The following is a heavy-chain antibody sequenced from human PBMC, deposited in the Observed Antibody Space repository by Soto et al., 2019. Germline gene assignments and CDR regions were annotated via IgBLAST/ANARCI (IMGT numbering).Heavy chain of an antibody. CDR2: IWYDGSNK. Sequence: QVQLVESGGGVVQPGRSLRLSCAASGFTFSSYGMHWVRQAPGKGLEWVAVIWYDGSNKYYADSVKGRFTISRDNSKNTLYLQMNSLRAEDTAVYYCARDAIGVVVPAAFYFDYWGQGTLVTVSP. J-gene: IGHJ4*02. CDR1: GFTFSSYG. V-gene: IGHV3-33*01. CDR3: ARDAIGVVVPAAFYFDY. D-gene: IGHD2-2*01.